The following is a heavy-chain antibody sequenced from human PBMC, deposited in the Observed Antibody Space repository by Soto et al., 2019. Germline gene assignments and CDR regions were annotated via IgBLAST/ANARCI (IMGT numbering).Heavy chain of an antibody. D-gene: IGHD2-15*01. CDR1: DGSFSGYY. J-gene: IGHJ6*02. Sequence: QVQLQQWGAGLLKPSETLSLTCAVYDGSFSGYYWSWIRQPPGKGLEWIGEINHSGSTNYNPSLKSRVTISVDTSKNQFSLKLSSVTAADTAVYYCARGGYCSGGSCYFYYGMDVWGQGTTVTVSS. CDR2: INHSGST. V-gene: IGHV4-34*01. CDR3: ARGGYCSGGSCYFYYGMDV.